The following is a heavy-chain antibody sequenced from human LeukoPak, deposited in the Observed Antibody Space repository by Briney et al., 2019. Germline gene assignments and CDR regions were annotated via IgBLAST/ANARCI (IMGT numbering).Heavy chain of an antibody. CDR3: ARGSLTHYDFWSGYSAGYYMDV. V-gene: IGHV1-69*06. D-gene: IGHD3-3*01. CDR1: GGTFSSYA. CDR2: IIPIFGTA. J-gene: IGHJ6*03. Sequence: GASVKVSCKASGGTFSSYAISWVRQAPGQGLEWMGGIIPIFGTANYAQKFQGRVTITADKSTSTAYMELSSLRSEDTAVYYCARGSLTHYDFWSGYSAGYYMDVWGKGTTVTVSS.